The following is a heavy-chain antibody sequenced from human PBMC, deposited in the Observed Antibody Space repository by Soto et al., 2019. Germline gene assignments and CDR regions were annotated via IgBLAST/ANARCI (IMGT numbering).Heavy chain of an antibody. CDR3: ARDDVRCDGGRCYGIPLDV. D-gene: IGHD2-15*01. CDR2: IQSGGTT. J-gene: IGHJ6*04. V-gene: IGHV3-66*01. CDR1: GFTVSSKY. Sequence: EVQLVESGGGLVQPGGSLRLSCAASGFTVSSKYMTWVRQAPGKGLEWVSLIQSGGTTYYADSVKGRFTISRDTSENTLHLQMDSLRVEDTAGYYCARDDVRCDGGRCYGIPLDVWGKGTMVTVSS.